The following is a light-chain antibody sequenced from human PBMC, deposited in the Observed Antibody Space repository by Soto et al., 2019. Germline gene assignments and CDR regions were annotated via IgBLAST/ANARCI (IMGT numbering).Light chain of an antibody. CDR1: SSDVGGYNY. J-gene: IGLJ2*01. Sequence: QSALTQPASASGSPGQSITISCTGTSSDVGGYNYVSWYQQHPGKVHKVMIYDVSNRPPGVSNRFSGSKSGNTASLTISGLQTEDEADYYCSSYTTSSTVVFGGGTQLTVL. CDR3: SSYTTSSTVV. CDR2: DVS. V-gene: IGLV2-14*01.